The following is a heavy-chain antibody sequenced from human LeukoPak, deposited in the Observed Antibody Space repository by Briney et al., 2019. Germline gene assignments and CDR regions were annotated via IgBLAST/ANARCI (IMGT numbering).Heavy chain of an antibody. D-gene: IGHD6-13*01. V-gene: IGHV3-30*02. CDR2: IRYDGSNT. Sequence: GGSLRLSCAASGFSFSGYDIHWVRLAPGKGLEWVTFIRYDGSNTYAESVKGRFTISRDNSKNTLYLQMNSLRAEDTAVYYCAKLLAAAGSASYYYYYYMDVWGKGTTVTISS. CDR1: GFSFSGYD. CDR3: AKLLAAAGSASYYYYYYMDV. J-gene: IGHJ6*03.